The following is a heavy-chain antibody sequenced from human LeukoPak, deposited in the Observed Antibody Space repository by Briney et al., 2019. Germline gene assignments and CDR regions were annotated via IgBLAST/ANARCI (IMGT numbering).Heavy chain of an antibody. CDR3: ATNSDYRFEY. J-gene: IGHJ4*02. V-gene: IGHV3-7*01. Sequence: GGSLRLSCAASGFTFSTFSRSWMSWVRQAPGKGLEWVANIKEDGSQKYYVDSVKGRFTISRDNARNSLYLQMNSLRAEDTAVYYCATNSDYRFEYWGQGTLVTVSS. CDR2: IKEDGSQK. CDR1: GFTFSTFSRSW. D-gene: IGHD3-22*01.